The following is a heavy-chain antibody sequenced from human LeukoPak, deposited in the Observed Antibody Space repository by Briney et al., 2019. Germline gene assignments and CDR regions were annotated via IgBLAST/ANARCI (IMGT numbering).Heavy chain of an antibody. CDR3: AKARPPVLRFLEWPSFDY. D-gene: IGHD3-3*01. V-gene: IGHV3-23*01. CDR1: GFTFSSYA. J-gene: IGHJ4*02. Sequence: GGSLRLSCAASGFTFSSYAMSWVRQAPGKGLEWVSAISGSGGSTYYADSVKGRFTISRDNSKNTLYLQMNSLRAEDTAVYYCAKARPPVLRFLEWPSFDYWGQGTLSPSPQ. CDR2: ISGSGGST.